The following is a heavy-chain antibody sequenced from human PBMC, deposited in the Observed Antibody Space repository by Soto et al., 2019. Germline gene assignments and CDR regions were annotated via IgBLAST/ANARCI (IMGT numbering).Heavy chain of an antibody. V-gene: IGHV1-69*01. J-gene: IGHJ5*02. CDR3: AREDDSSGHYSWFDP. Sequence: QVQLVQSGAEVKKPGSSVKVSCRASGGSFSSYTIVWVRQAPGQGLEWMGGFVPLFGSENIAQKFQGRVTITADASTSTAYLELFSLTSEDSATYYCAREDDSSGHYSWFDPWGQGTLVTVSS. D-gene: IGHD3-22*01. CDR1: GGSFSSYT. CDR2: FVPLFGSE.